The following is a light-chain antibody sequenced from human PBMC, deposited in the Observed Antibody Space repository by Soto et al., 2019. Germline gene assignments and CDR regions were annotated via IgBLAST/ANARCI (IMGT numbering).Light chain of an antibody. CDR1: SSDVGGYNY. CDR2: DVS. Sequence: QSALTQHASVSGSPGQSITISCTGTSSDVGGYNYVSWYQQHPGKAPKLMIYDVSNRPSGVSNRFSGSKSGNTASLTISGLQAEYEADYYCSSYTSSSTYVVFGGGTKLTVL. CDR3: SSYTSSSTYVV. V-gene: IGLV2-14*01. J-gene: IGLJ2*01.